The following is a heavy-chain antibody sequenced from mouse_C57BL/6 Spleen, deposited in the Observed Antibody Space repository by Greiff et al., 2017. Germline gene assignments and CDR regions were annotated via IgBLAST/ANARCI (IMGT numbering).Heavy chain of an antibody. V-gene: IGHV3-6*01. CDR3: ARDYDYDVRFAY. CDR2: ISYDGSN. J-gene: IGHJ3*01. CDR1: GYSITSGYY. Sequence: EVQLQESGPGLVKPSQSLSLTCSVTGYSITSGYYWNWIRQFPGNKLEWMGYISYDGSNNYNPSLKNRIPITRDTSKNQFFLKLNSVTTEDTATYYCARDYDYDVRFAYWGQGTLVTVSA. D-gene: IGHD2-4*01.